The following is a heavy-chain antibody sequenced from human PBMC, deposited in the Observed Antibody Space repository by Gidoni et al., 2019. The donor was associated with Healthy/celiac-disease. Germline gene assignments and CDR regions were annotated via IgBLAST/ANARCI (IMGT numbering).Heavy chain of an antibody. Sequence: QVQLQQWGAGPFKPSETLSLTCAVYGGSFSGYYWSWLRQTPGKGLEWIGEINHSGRTNYNPSLKSRVTISIDTSKNQFSLKLSSVTAADTAVYYCARGGGSSSWYAWFDPWGQGTLVTVSS. CDR1: GGSFSGYY. CDR2: INHSGRT. D-gene: IGHD6-13*01. V-gene: IGHV4-34*01. J-gene: IGHJ5*02. CDR3: ARGGGSSSWYAWFDP.